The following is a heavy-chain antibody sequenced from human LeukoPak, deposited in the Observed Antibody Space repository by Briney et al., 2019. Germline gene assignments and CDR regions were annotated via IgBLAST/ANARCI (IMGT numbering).Heavy chain of an antibody. Sequence: GGSLRLSCAASGFTFSSYSMNWVRQAPGKGLEWVSAISGSGGSTYYADSVKGRFTISRDNSKNTLYLQMNSLRAEDTAVYYCAKAGLAIMTTVTTNQYYSDYWGQGTLVTVSS. D-gene: IGHD4-11*01. V-gene: IGHV3-23*01. CDR1: GFTFSSYS. CDR2: ISGSGGST. CDR3: AKAGLAIMTTVTTNQYYSDY. J-gene: IGHJ4*02.